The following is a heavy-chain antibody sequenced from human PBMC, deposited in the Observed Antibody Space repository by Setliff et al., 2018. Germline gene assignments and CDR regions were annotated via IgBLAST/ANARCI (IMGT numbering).Heavy chain of an antibody. CDR3: ARAGKAADGRKGVFEF. CDR2: INPGGGSA. D-gene: IGHD3-10*01. CDR1: GYTFTKYY. Sequence: EASVKVSCKASGYTFTKYYMHWVRQAPGQGLEWMGIINPGGGSASIVEKFQGRVTMTSDTSTSTVYMEVNSLTSEDTAIYYCARAGKAADGRKGVFEFWGQGTLVTVS. V-gene: IGHV1-46*01. J-gene: IGHJ4*01.